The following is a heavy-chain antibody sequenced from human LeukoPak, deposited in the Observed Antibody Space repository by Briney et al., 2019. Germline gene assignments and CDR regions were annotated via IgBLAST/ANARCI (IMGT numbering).Heavy chain of an antibody. Sequence: GGSLRLSCAASGLSFSSYDMHWVRQATGKGLEWVSAIGTKGDTYYSDSVRGRFTISRENGKNSLYLQMNSLRAEDTAVYYCARQMATKRDAFDIWGQGTMVTVSS. J-gene: IGHJ3*02. CDR1: GLSFSSYD. CDR2: IGTKGDT. V-gene: IGHV3-13*01. D-gene: IGHD5-24*01. CDR3: ARQMATKRDAFDI.